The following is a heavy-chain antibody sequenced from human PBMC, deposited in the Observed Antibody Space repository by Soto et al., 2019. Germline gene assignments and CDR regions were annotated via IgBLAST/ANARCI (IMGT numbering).Heavy chain of an antibody. CDR1: GGSFSGYY. J-gene: IGHJ4*02. V-gene: IGHV4-34*01. CDR2: INHSGST. D-gene: IGHD1-20*01. Sequence: SETLSLTCAVYGGSFSGYYWSWIRQPPGKGLEWIGEINHSGSTNYNPSLKSRVTISVDTSKNQFSLKLSSVTAADTAVYYCARVLSITGTETPAFFDYWGQGTLVTVSS. CDR3: ARVLSITGTETPAFFDY.